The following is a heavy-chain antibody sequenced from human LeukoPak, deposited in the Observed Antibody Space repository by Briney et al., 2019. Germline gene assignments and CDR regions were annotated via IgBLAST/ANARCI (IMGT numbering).Heavy chain of an antibody. V-gene: IGHV4-4*07. CDR2: IYTSGST. CDR3: ARSSRLGYYDFWSGYFPPDAFDI. CDR1: GGSIGSYY. D-gene: IGHD3-3*01. J-gene: IGHJ3*02. Sequence: PSETLSLTCTVSGGSIGSYYWSWIRQPAGKGLEWIGRIYTSGSTNYNPSLKSRVTMSVDTSKNQFSLKLSSVTAADTAVYYCARSSRLGYYDFWSGYFPPDAFDIWGQGTMVTVSS.